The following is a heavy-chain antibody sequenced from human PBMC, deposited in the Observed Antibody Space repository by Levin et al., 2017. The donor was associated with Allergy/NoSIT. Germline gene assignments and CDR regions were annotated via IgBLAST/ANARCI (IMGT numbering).Heavy chain of an antibody. Sequence: SQTLSLPCSVSGDSTSSTSYYWGWVRQPPGKGLEWIGSIYSSGSTFYNPSLKSRVTISVDTSNNQFSLKLTSVTAADTAVYYCARQLYDSGGYPSYFDYWGRGTLVTVSS. CDR1: GDSTSSTSYY. J-gene: IGHJ4*02. CDR2: IYSSGST. D-gene: IGHD3-22*01. CDR3: ARQLYDSGGYPSYFDY. V-gene: IGHV4-39*01.